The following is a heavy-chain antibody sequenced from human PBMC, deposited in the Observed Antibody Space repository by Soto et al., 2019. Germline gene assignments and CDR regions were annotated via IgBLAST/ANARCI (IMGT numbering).Heavy chain of an antibody. D-gene: IGHD3-22*01. Sequence: GGSLRLSCAASGFTFSSYAMHWVRQAPGKGLGWVAVISYDGSNKYYADSVKGRFTISRDNSKNTLYLQMNSLRAEDTAVYYCALAYYDSSATYYYYYGMDVWGQGTTVTVSS. J-gene: IGHJ6*02. CDR2: ISYDGSNK. CDR3: ALAYYDSSATYYYYYGMDV. CDR1: GFTFSSYA. V-gene: IGHV3-30-3*01.